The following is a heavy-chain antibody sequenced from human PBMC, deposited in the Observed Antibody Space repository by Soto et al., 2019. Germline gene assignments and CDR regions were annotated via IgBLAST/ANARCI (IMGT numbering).Heavy chain of an antibody. CDR1: GDSVSSNSAA. V-gene: IGHV6-1*01. D-gene: IGHD3-10*01. CDR2: TYYRSKWYN. J-gene: IGHJ3*02. Sequence: SQTLSLTCAISGDSVSSNSAAWNWLRQSPSRGLEWLGRTYYRSKWYNDYVVSVKSRITINPDTSKNQFSLQLNSVTPEDTAVYYCARERGVLSEAFHIWAQGTVVTVSS. CDR3: ARERGVLSEAFHI.